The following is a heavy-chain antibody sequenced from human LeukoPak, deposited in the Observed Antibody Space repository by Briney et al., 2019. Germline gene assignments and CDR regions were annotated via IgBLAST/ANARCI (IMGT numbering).Heavy chain of an antibody. D-gene: IGHD2-2*01. CDR1: GVSMTGYY. Sequence: SETLSLTCSVSGVSMTGYYWSWIRQAPGKAPEWIGYIYSSGSTNYNPSLNSRVTMSLDASKNQFSLKLTFVTAADTAVYYCARGARGYCSSTSCYFKDWFDPWGQGTLVTVSS. J-gene: IGHJ5*02. V-gene: IGHV4-59*12. CDR3: ARGARGYCSSTSCYFKDWFDP. CDR2: IYSSGST.